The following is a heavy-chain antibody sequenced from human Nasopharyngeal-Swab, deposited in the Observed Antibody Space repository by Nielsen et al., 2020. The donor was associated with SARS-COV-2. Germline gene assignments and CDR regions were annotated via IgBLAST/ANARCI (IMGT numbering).Heavy chain of an antibody. CDR3: AGSFLGY. J-gene: IGHJ4*02. V-gene: IGHV3-15*01. Sequence: GESLKISCAGSGFSFSNAWMSWARQVPGKGLEWVAHITRKSDGGTTRYTAPVKDRFTISRDDSQDAVYLQMNNLQIEDTAVYYCAGSFLGYWGQGTLVTVSS. CDR1: GFSFSNAW. CDR2: ITRKSDGGTT. D-gene: IGHD1-26*01.